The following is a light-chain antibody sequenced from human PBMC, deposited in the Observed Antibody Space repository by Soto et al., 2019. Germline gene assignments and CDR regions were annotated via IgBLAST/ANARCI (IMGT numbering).Light chain of an antibody. Sequence: DIPMSKSRCSLSASVGARVTITCQASQDISNYLNWYQQKPGKAPKLLIYDASSLESGVPSRFSGSGSGTEFTLTISSLQPDDFATYYCQQYNAYSTFGQGAKVDI. J-gene: IGKJ1*01. V-gene: IGKV1-5*01. CDR2: DAS. CDR1: QDISNY. CDR3: QQYNAYST.